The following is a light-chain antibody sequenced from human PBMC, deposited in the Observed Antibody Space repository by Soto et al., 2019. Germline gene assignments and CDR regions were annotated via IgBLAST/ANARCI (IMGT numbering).Light chain of an antibody. CDR2: DAS. CDR1: QSVSSY. Sequence: EIVLTQSPATLSLSPGERATLSCRASQSVSSYLAWYQQKPGQAPRLLIYDASNRATGIPARFSGSGSGTDFTLTISSLEPEDFAVYYCQQYNNWLTFGGGTKVEIK. CDR3: QQYNNWLT. J-gene: IGKJ4*01. V-gene: IGKV3-11*01.